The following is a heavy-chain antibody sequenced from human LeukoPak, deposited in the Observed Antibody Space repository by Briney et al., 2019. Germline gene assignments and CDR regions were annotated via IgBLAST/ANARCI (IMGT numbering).Heavy chain of an antibody. J-gene: IGHJ6*03. CDR3: ARSITMMDHVPYYMDV. Sequence: GGSLRLSCAASGFTFSSYSMNWVRQAPGKGLEWVSYISSSSSTIYYADSVKGRFTISRDNAKNSLYLQMNSLRAEDTAVYYCARSITMMDHVPYYMDVWGKGTTVTVSS. D-gene: IGHD3-22*01. CDR2: ISSSSSTI. V-gene: IGHV3-48*01. CDR1: GFTFSSYS.